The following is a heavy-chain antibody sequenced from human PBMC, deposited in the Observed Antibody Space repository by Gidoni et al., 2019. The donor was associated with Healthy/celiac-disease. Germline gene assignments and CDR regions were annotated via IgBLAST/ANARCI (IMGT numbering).Heavy chain of an antibody. Sequence: QVQLQESGPGLVKPSQTLSLTCTVSGGSISSGDYYWSWIRQPPGKGLEWIGYIYYSGSTYYNPSLKSRVTISVDTSKNQFSLKLSSVTAADTAVYYCARVGGYCSSTSCRYYDYGMDVWGQGTTVTVSS. CDR2: IYYSGST. V-gene: IGHV4-30-4*01. CDR1: GGSISSGDYY. D-gene: IGHD2-2*01. CDR3: ARVGGYCSSTSCRYYDYGMDV. J-gene: IGHJ6*02.